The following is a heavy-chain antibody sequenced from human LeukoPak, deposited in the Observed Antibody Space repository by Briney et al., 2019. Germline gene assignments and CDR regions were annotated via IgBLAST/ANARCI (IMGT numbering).Heavy chain of an antibody. J-gene: IGHJ3*02. Sequence: SQTLSLTCTVSGGSISSYYWSWIRQPPGKGLEWIGYIYHSGSTNYNPSLKSRVTISVDTSKNQFSLKLSSVTAADTAVYYCARLWNVDTAMGDAFDIWGQGTMVTVSS. CDR3: ARLWNVDTAMGDAFDI. CDR2: IYHSGST. CDR1: GGSISSYY. D-gene: IGHD5-18*01. V-gene: IGHV4-59*01.